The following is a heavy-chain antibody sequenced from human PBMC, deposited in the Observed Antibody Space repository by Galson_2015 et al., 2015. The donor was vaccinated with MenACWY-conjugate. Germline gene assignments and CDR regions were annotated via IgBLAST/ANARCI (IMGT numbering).Heavy chain of an antibody. D-gene: IGHD3-22*01. CDR3: AKGANYYDSSGKRYDAFDI. CDR2: ISASGGDI. J-gene: IGHJ3*02. Sequence: SLRLSCAASGFTFSKCAMSWVRQAPGKGLEWVSGISASGGDIDYADSVKGRFTISRDNSKNTVYLKMHRLRAEDTAVYHCAKGANYYDSSGKRYDAFDIWGQGTMVTVSS. CDR1: GFTFSKCA. V-gene: IGHV3-23*01.